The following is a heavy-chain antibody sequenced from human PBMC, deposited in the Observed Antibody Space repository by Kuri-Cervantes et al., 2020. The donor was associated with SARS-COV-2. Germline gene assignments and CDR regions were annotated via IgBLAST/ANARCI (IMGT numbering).Heavy chain of an antibody. D-gene: IGHD5-24*01. J-gene: IGHJ4*02. V-gene: IGHV3-23*01. CDR3: AKTSGYNYYFAY. CDR2: MSGSGAST. CDR1: GFSFSTNV. Sequence: GGSRRLSCAASGFSFSTNVMAWVRQAPGKGLEWVSTMSGSGASTHYADSVKGRFTISRDNSKNMLYLQMYSLRAEDTAVYYCAKTSGYNYYFAYWGQGSLVTVSS.